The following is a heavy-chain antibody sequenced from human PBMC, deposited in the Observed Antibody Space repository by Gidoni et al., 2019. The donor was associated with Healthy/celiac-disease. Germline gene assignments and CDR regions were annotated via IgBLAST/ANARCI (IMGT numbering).Heavy chain of an antibody. J-gene: IGHJ4*02. CDR2: IYYSGST. CDR1: GGSISSSSYY. CDR3: ARRDYGDYAIDY. V-gene: IGHV4-39*01. Sequence: QLQLQESGPGLVKPSETLSLTCPVSGGSISSSSYYWGWIRQPPGKGLEWIGSIYYSGSTYYTPSLKSRVTISVDTSKNQFSLKLSSVTAADTAVYYCARRDYGDYAIDYWGQGTLVTVSS. D-gene: IGHD4-17*01.